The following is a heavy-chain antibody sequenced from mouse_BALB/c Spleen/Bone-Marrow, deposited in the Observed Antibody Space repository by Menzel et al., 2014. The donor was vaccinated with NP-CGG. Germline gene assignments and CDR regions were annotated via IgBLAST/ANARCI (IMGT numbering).Heavy chain of an antibody. CDR1: GYAFSSSW. Sequence: QVHVKQSGPELVKPGASVKISCKASGYAFSSSWMNWVKQRPGQGLEWIGRIYPGDGDTNYNGKFKGKATLTADNSSSTAYMQLSSLTSVDSAVYFCARRGGNPSFDYWGQGTTLTVSS. D-gene: IGHD2-1*01. V-gene: IGHV1-82*01. CDR3: ARRGGNPSFDY. CDR2: IYPGDGDT. J-gene: IGHJ2*01.